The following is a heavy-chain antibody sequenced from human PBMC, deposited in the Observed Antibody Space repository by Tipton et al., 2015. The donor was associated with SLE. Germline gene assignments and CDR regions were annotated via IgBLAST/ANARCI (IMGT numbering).Heavy chain of an antibody. J-gene: IGHJ6*04. CDR1: GGSISSSSYY. CDR2: IYTSGST. Sequence: LRLSCTVSGGSISSSSYYWSWIRQPAGKGLEWIGRIYTSGSTSYNPSLKSRVTISVNTSKNQFSLKLSSVTAADTAVYYCASVLGDVWGKGTTVTVSS. V-gene: IGHV4-61*02. CDR3: ASVLGDV.